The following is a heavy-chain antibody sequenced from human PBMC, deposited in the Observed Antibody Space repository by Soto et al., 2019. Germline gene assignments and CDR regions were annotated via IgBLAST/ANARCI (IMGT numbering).Heavy chain of an antibody. CDR1: GYSFTSYW. D-gene: IGHD3-9*01. J-gene: IGHJ6*02. CDR2: IYPGDSDT. CDR3: ARHDILTGYYSGYYYYGMDV. Sequence: PGESLKISCKGSGYSFTSYWIGWVRQMPGKGLEWMGIIYPGDSDTRYSLSFQGQVTISADKSISTAYLQWSSLKASDTAMYYCARHDILTGYYSGYYYYGMDVWGQGTTVTAP. V-gene: IGHV5-51*01.